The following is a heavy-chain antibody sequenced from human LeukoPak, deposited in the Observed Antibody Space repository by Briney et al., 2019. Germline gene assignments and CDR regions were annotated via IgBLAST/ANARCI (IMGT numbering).Heavy chain of an antibody. CDR2: IYYSGST. CDR1: GGSISSSSYY. D-gene: IGHD5-18*01. J-gene: IGHJ4*02. V-gene: IGHV4-39*01. Sequence: SETLSLTCTVSGGSISSSSYYWGWIRQPPGKGLEWIGSIYYSGSTYYNPSLKSQVTISVDTSKNQFSLKLSSVTAADTAVYYCARQRTSGYSYGYGYWGQGTLVTVSS. CDR3: ARQRTSGYSYGYGY.